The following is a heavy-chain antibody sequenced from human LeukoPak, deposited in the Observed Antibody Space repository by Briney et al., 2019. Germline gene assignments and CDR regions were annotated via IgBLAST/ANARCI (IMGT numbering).Heavy chain of an antibody. J-gene: IGHJ5*02. CDR2: FDPEDGET. D-gene: IGHD4-11*01. V-gene: IGHV1-24*01. Sequence: ASVKVSCKVSGYTLTELSMHWVRQAPGKGLEWMGGFDPEDGETIYAQKFQGRVTMTEDTSTDTAYTELTSLRSDDTAIYYCTTAADHPRTTVPSAPLFDPWGQGTLVTVSS. CDR3: TTAADHPRTTVPSAPLFDP. CDR1: GYTLTELS.